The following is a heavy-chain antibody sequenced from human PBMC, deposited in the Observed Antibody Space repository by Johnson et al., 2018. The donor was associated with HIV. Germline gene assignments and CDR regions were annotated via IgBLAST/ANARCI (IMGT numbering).Heavy chain of an antibody. J-gene: IGHJ3*02. Sequence: VQLVESGGGVVQPGKSLRLSCAASGFTFSNHAMSWVRQAPGKGLEWVLAISGGGGSTYYADSVKGRFTISRDNSKNTLYLQMNSLRAEDTAVYYCARDTDRVWQWLVVPAGDAFDIWGQGTMVTVSS. CDR2: ISGGGGST. D-gene: IGHD6-19*01. CDR1: GFTFSNHA. CDR3: ARDTDRVWQWLVVPAGDAFDI. V-gene: IGHV3-23*04.